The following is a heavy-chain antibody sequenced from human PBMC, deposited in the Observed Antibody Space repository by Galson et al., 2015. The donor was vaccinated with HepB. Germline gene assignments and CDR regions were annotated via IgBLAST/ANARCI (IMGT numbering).Heavy chain of an antibody. J-gene: IGHJ4*02. CDR1: GFTVSKSY. Sequence: SLRLSCAVSGFTVSKSYVSWVRQAPGKGLEWLSVIYSGGHAFYADSVQGRFTISRDTPKYTVYLQMRSLRAEDTAVYYCASPFCIGGNCYPLWYWGQGTLVTVSS. D-gene: IGHD2-15*01. CDR3: ASPFCIGGNCYPLWY. V-gene: IGHV3-53*01. CDR2: IYSGGHA.